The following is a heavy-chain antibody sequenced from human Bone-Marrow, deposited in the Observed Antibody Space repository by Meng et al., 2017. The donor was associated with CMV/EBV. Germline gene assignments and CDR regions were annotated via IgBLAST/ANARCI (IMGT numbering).Heavy chain of an antibody. Sequence: SLKISCAASGFTFDDCAMHWVRQAPGKGLEWVSGISWNSGSIGYADSVKGRFTISRDNAKNSLYLQMNSLRAEDTAVYYCATLSTGVPWFDPWGQGTLVTVSS. CDR3: ATLSTGVPWFDP. CDR2: ISWNSGSI. V-gene: IGHV3-9*01. CDR1: GFTFDDCA. D-gene: IGHD3-10*01. J-gene: IGHJ5*02.